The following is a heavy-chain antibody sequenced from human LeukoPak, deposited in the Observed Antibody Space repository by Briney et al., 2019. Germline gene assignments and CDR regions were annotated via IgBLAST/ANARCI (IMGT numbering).Heavy chain of an antibody. J-gene: IGHJ5*02. Sequence: GESLKISXKGSGYSFTSYWIGWVRQMPGKGLEWMGIIYPGDSDTRYSPSFQGQVTISADKSISTAYLQWSSLKDSDTAMYYCARQYSSGWYWFDPWGQGTLVTVSS. CDR2: IYPGDSDT. CDR1: GYSFTSYW. D-gene: IGHD6-19*01. CDR3: ARQYSSGWYWFDP. V-gene: IGHV5-51*01.